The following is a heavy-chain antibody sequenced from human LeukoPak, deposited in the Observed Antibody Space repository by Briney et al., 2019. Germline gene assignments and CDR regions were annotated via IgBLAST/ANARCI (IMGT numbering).Heavy chain of an antibody. CDR1: GFTFSSYW. V-gene: IGHV3-7*01. D-gene: IGHD3-3*01. J-gene: IGHJ4*02. CDR3: ARDLVTIFGVVIGDYFDY. CDR2: IKQDGSEK. Sequence: GGSLRLSCAASGFTFSSYWMSWVRQAPGKGLEWVASIKQDGSEKYYVDSVKGRFTISRDNAKNSLYLRMNSLRAEDTAVYYCARDLVTIFGVVIGDYFDYWGQGTLVTVSS.